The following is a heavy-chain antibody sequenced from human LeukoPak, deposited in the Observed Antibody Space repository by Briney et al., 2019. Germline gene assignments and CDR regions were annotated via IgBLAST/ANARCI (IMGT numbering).Heavy chain of an antibody. J-gene: IGHJ4*02. CDR3: AKQPMTYSSGCDY. CDR1: GFTFNSYA. Sequence: GGALRLSCAASGFTFNSYAMSWVRQAPGKGLDGVSPNNGSGGNTYYADSEKGRFTISRDNYKITLYLQMNSLRGEDTAVYYCAKQPMTYSSGCDYGGQGTLVTVSA. D-gene: IGHD6-19*01. V-gene: IGHV3-23*01. CDR2: NNGSGGNT.